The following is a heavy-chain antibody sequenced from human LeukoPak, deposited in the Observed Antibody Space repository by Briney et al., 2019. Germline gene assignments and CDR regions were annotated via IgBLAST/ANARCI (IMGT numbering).Heavy chain of an antibody. CDR1: GGTFSSYA. CDR3: ARDGRGTRPYYYMDV. Sequence: ASVKVSCKASGGTFSSYAISWVRQAPGQGLEWMGWISEYSGNTSYAQKFQGRVTMTTDTSTRTAYMELRSLRSDDTAVYYCARDGRGTRPYYYMDVWGKGTTVTVSS. V-gene: IGHV1-18*01. CDR2: ISEYSGNT. D-gene: IGHD1-26*01. J-gene: IGHJ6*03.